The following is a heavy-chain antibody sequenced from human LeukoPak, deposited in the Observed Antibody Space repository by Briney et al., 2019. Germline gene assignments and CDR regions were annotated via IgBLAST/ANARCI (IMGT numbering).Heavy chain of an antibody. CDR2: ISGSGGST. V-gene: IGHV3-23*01. D-gene: IGHD6-19*01. J-gene: IGHJ4*02. Sequence: PGGSLRLSCAASGFTFSISAMGWVRQAPVKGLEWVSTISGSGGSTYYADSVKGQFTASRDNSKNTLCLQMNSLRAEDTAVYYCAKEGRSGWSKFFDYWGQGTLVTVSS. CDR1: GFTFSISA. CDR3: AKEGRSGWSKFFDY.